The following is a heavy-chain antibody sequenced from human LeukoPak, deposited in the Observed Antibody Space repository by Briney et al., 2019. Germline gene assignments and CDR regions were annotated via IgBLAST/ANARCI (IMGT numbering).Heavy chain of an antibody. D-gene: IGHD2-15*01. CDR3: ARDAPAGYCSGGSCYSWFDP. CDR2: IISSSSYI. Sequence: PGGSLRLSCAASGFTFSIYSMNWAHQGPGKGLEWVSSIISSSSYIYYADSVKGRFTISRDNAKNSLYLQMNSLRAEDTAVYYCARDAPAGYCSGGSCYSWFDPWGQGTLVTVSS. CDR1: GFTFSIYS. V-gene: IGHV3-21*01. J-gene: IGHJ5*02.